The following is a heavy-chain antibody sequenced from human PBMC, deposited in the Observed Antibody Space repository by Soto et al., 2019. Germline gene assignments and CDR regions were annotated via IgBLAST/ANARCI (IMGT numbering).Heavy chain of an antibody. D-gene: IGHD6-13*01. CDR3: AKGLAAAGIYYYGMDV. CDR2: ISYDGSNK. CDR1: GLTFSVYG. Sequence: LRLSCAASGLTFSVYGMHLVRQAPFKGLEWVAVISYDGSNKYYADSVKGRFTISRDNSKNTLYLQMNSLRAEDTAVYYCAKGLAAAGIYYYGMDVWGQGTTVTVSS. J-gene: IGHJ6*02. V-gene: IGHV3-30*18.